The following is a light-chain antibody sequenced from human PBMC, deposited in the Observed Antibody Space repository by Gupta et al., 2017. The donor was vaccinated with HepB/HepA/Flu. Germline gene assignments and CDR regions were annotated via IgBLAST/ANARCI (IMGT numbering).Light chain of an antibody. CDR2: DVD. CDR1: PRDVGSYNL. Sequence: QSALTQPASVSGSPGQSLTFSCTGSPRDVGSYNLVSWYQQHPGKAPKLIIYDVDKRPSGVSIRFSGSRSGNTASLTISGLQAEDEADYYCCSYGPTRLFGGGTKLTVL. V-gene: IGLV2-23*02. J-gene: IGLJ2*01. CDR3: CSYGPTRL.